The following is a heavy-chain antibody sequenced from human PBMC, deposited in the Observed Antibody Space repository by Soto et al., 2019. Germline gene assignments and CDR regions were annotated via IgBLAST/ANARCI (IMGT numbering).Heavy chain of an antibody. Sequence: QVQLQESGPGLVKPSQTLSLSCTVSGGSISSGAYYWSWIRQHPGKGLEWIGYIYYSGTTYYNPSRTSRVTMSVDTSKHQFSLKLSSVTAADTAVYYCARGPDTDTDDAFAIWGQGTMVTVSS. CDR3: ARGPDTDTDDAFAI. CDR2: IYYSGTT. V-gene: IGHV4-31*03. J-gene: IGHJ3*02. D-gene: IGHD5-18*01. CDR1: GGSISSGAYY.